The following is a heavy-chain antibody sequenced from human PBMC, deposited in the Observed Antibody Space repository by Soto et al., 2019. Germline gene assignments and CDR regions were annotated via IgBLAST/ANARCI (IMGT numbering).Heavy chain of an antibody. CDR2: ISYDGSNK. CDR3: ARDFAGSSSWHY. J-gene: IGHJ4*02. V-gene: IGHV3-30-3*01. Sequence: GGSLRLSCAASGFTFSSYAMHWVRQAPGKGLEWVAVISYDGSNKYYADSVKGRFTISRDNPKNTLYLQMNSLRAEDTAVYYCARDFAGSSSWHYWGQGTLVTVSS. CDR1: GFTFSSYA. D-gene: IGHD6-13*01.